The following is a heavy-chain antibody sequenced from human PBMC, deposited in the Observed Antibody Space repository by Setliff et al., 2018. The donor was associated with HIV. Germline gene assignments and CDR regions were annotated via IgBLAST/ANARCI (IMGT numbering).Heavy chain of an antibody. J-gene: IGHJ2*01. CDR2: IGNIYNGGST. CDR1: GYSISSSYW. D-gene: IGHD3-10*01. V-gene: IGHV4-28*01. Sequence: SETLSLTCAVSGYSISSSYWWGWIRQSPGKGLEWIGDIGNIYNGGSTYYNPSLKSRVTMSVDTSKNQFSLKLSSVTAVDTAVYYCARTALWFDEADWYFDLWGRGALVTVSS. CDR3: ARTALWFDEADWYFDL.